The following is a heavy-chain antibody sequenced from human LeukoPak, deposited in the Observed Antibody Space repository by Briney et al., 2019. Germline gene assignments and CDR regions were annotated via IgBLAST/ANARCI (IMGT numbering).Heavy chain of an antibody. CDR2: IYYSGST. CDR1: GGSISSYY. J-gene: IGHJ4*02. Sequence: PSEALSLTCTVSGGSISSYYWSWIRQPPGKGLEWIGYIYYSGSTNYNPSLKSRVTISVDTSKNQFSLKLSSVTAADTAVYYCARSHVLRYFDWLYDYWGQGTLVTVSS. V-gene: IGHV4-59*01. CDR3: ARSHVLRYFDWLYDY. D-gene: IGHD3-9*01.